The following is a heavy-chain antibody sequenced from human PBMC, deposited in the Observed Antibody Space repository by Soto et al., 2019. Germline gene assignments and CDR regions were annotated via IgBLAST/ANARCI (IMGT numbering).Heavy chain of an antibody. CDR1: VCSIIIYY. Sequence: PSSTXSLTCTFAVCSIIIYYCSWIRHPPGKGLEWIGYIYYSGSTNYNPSLKSRVTISVDTSKNQFSLKLSSVTAADTAVYYCERAKIAEDGPEYWGQGTLVTVYS. D-gene: IGHD6-13*01. J-gene: IGHJ4*02. CDR2: IYYSGST. CDR3: ERAKIAEDGPEY. V-gene: IGHV4-59*01.